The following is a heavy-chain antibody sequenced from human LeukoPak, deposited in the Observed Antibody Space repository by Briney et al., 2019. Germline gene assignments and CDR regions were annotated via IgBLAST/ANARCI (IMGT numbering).Heavy chain of an antibody. CDR2: ITSGETYI. CDR3: ARGVNYHGSGSYLRDWFDP. Sequence: PGGSLRLSCAASGFTFSTYNMNWLRQAPGKGLEWVSSITSGETYIYYADSVKGRFTISRDNAKNSLLLQLNSLRAEDTAVYYCARGVNYHGSGSYLRDWFDPWGQGTLVTVSS. D-gene: IGHD3-10*01. J-gene: IGHJ5*02. V-gene: IGHV3-21*01. CDR1: GFTFSTYN.